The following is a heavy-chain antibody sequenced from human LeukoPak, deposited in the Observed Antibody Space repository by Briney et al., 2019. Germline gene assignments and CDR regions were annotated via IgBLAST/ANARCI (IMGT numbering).Heavy chain of an antibody. J-gene: IGHJ4*02. Sequence: VESVKIACKVSGYSFTSYWIGWVRQMRGKGREWMGMIYPGDSDTRYSTSFQGQVTISADKSISTAYLQWSSLKASDTAMYYCARAPDYDFWSGYFPYFDYWGQGTLVTVPS. CDR3: ARAPDYDFWSGYFPYFDY. CDR2: IYPGDSDT. V-gene: IGHV5-51*01. D-gene: IGHD3-3*01. CDR1: GYSFTSYW.